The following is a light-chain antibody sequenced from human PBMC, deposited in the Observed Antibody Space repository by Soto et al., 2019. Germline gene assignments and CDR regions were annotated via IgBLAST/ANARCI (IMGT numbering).Light chain of an antibody. Sequence: QAVVTQEPSFSVSPGGTVTLTCALNSGSVSTSYYPSWYQQTPGQAPRTLIYSTSTRSSGVPDRFSGSILGNKAALTITGAQADDESDYSCALYMGNGISVLGGGTKLTVL. J-gene: IGLJ2*01. CDR2: STS. CDR1: SGSVSTSYY. CDR3: ALYMGNGISV. V-gene: IGLV8-61*01.